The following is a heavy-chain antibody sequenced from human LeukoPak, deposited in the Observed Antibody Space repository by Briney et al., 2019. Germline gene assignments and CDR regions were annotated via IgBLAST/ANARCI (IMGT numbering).Heavy chain of an antibody. J-gene: IGHJ4*02. Sequence: PGGSLRLSCAASGFTFSSYAMSWVRQAPGKGLEWVSAISGSGGSTYYADSVKGRFTISRDNSKNTLYLRMNSLRAEDTAVYYCAKARSYCSGGSCYYNFDYWGQGTLVTVSS. D-gene: IGHD2-15*01. CDR2: ISGSGGST. CDR1: GFTFSSYA. CDR3: AKARSYCSGGSCYYNFDY. V-gene: IGHV3-23*01.